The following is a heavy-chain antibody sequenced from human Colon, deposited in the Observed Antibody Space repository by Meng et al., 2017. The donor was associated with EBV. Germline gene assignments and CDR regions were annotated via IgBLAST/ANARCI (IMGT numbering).Heavy chain of an antibody. CDR1: GGSFNSDTYY. J-gene: IGHJ4*02. Sequence: QLQLQEAGPGPVKPSGTLSLPCTVSGGSFNSDTYYWGWIRQSPGKGLEWIGGVYYSGITNYNPSLKSRVTISLDTSKKQFSLNLNSVTAADTAVYFCARDTPLGIVGGLDYWGPGTLVTVSS. CDR3: ARDTPLGIVGGLDY. CDR2: VYYSGIT. D-gene: IGHD1-26*01. V-gene: IGHV4-39*07.